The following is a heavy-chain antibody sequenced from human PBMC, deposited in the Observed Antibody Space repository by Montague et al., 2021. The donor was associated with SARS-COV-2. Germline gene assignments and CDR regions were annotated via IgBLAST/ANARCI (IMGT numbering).Heavy chain of an antibody. CDR3: ARGGGYSYGALDY. V-gene: IGHV4-34*01. CDR2: INHSGST. CDR1: GGSFSGYY. J-gene: IGHJ4*02. Sequence: SETLSLTCVVYGGSFSGYYWSWIRQPPGKGLEWIGEINHSGSTNYNPSIKSRVTISVDTSKKQFSLRLNSVTAADTAVYYCARGGGYSYGALDYWGQGTLVTVSS. D-gene: IGHD5-18*01.